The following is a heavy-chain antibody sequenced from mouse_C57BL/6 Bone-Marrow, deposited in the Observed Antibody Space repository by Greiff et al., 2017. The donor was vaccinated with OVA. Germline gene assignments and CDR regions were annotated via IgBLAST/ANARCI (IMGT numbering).Heavy chain of an antibody. V-gene: IGHV5-12*01. CDR3: ARLDATDY. CDR2: ISNGGGST. CDR1: GFTFSDFY. Sequence: DVKLVESGGGLVQPGGSLKLSCAASGFTFSDFYMYWIRQTPEKRLEWVAYISNGGGSTYYPDNVKGRFTISRDNAKNTLYLQMSRLKSEDTAMYYCARLDATDYWGQGTSVTVSS. J-gene: IGHJ4*01.